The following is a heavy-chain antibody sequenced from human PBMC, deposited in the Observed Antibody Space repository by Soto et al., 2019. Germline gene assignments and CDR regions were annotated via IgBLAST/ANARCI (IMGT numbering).Heavy chain of an antibody. D-gene: IGHD3-22*01. J-gene: IGHJ3*02. Sequence: QVQLVESGGGVVQPGRSLRLSCAASGFTFSSYGMHWVRPAPGKGLEWVAVISYDGSKKYYADSVKGRFTISRDNSKNTLYMQMNSLRAEDTAVYYCAKMFLHYYYKVAEAFDIWGQGTMVTVSS. V-gene: IGHV3-30*18. CDR3: AKMFLHYYYKVAEAFDI. CDR2: ISYDGSKK. CDR1: GFTFSSYG.